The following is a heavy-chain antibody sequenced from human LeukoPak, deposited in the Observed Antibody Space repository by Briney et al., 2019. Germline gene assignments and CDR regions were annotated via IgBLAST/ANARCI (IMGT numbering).Heavy chain of an antibody. J-gene: IGHJ5*02. CDR1: GFTFSSHA. CDR3: AKAAYGDYVNWFDP. CDR2: IGGIGAST. D-gene: IGHD4-17*01. Sequence: GGSLRLSCAASGFTFSSHAMIWVRQAPGKGLEWISSIGGIGASTYYADSVKGRFTISGDNPKNTLYLQMNSLRAEDTALYYCAKAAYGDYVNWFDPWGQGILVIVSS. V-gene: IGHV3-23*01.